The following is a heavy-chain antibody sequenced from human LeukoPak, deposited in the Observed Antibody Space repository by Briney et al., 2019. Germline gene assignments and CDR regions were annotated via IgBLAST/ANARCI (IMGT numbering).Heavy chain of an antibody. D-gene: IGHD3-3*01. Sequence: ASVKVSCKASGGTFSSYAISWVRQAPGQGLEWMGGIIPIFGTANYAQKFQGRVTITADESTSTAYMELSSLRSEDTAVYYCAREQTYYDFWSGYYTGSYYYYDMDVWGQGTTVTVSS. CDR2: IIPIFGTA. CDR1: GGTFSSYA. V-gene: IGHV1-69*13. CDR3: AREQTYYDFWSGYYTGSYYYYDMDV. J-gene: IGHJ6*02.